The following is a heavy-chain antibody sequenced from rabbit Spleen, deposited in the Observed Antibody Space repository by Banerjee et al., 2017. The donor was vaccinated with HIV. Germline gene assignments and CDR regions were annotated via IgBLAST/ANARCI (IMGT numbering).Heavy chain of an antibody. CDR2: IYSEIGRT. CDR1: GFSFSSPFN. Sequence: QEQLEESGGRLVQPGGSLTLTCKASGFSFSSPFNMCWVRQAPGKGPEWIACIYSEIGRTWYATWVNGRFTISSHDAQNTLYLQLSSLTAADTATYFCVRARPYPFVLWGPGTLVTVS. D-gene: IGHD1-1*01. CDR3: VRARPYPFVL. J-gene: IGHJ6*01. V-gene: IGHV1S43*01.